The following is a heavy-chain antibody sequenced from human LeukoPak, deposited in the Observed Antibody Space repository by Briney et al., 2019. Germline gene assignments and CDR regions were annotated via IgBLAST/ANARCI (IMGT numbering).Heavy chain of an antibody. V-gene: IGHV3-23*01. D-gene: IGHD1-26*01. CDR2: ISGSGGST. Sequence: PGGSLRLSCVASGFTFSSYAMSWVRQAPGKGLEWVSAISGSGGSTYYADSVKGRFIITRDSSKNTLYLQVNSLRAEDTAVYYCAKDLSMERSYYYYGMDAWGQGTTVTVSS. CDR3: AKDLSMERSYYYYGMDA. CDR1: GFTFSSYA. J-gene: IGHJ6*02.